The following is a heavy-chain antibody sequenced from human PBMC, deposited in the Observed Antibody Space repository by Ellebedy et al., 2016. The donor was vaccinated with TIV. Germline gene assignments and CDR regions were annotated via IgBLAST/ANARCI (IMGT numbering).Heavy chain of an antibody. Sequence: GESLKISCAASGFTFSSYAMSWVRQAPGKGLEWVSTISHTGGRTYYADSVGGRFTISRDNSKKTLYLQMNSLRAEDTAVYYCAKDLFYYGSGSSFDYWGQGTLVTVSS. J-gene: IGHJ4*02. CDR3: AKDLFYYGSGSSFDY. D-gene: IGHD3-10*01. CDR2: ISHTGGRT. CDR1: GFTFSSYA. V-gene: IGHV3-23*01.